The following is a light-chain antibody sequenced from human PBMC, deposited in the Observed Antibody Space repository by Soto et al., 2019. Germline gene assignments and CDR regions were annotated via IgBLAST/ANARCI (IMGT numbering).Light chain of an antibody. CDR1: QSLNSL. CDR3: QQYNNYPWT. Sequence: DIQMTQSPSTLSASVGDRVTITCRASQSLNSLLAWYQQKPGRAPKLLIYDASNLGSGVPSRFSGSGSGTEFTLTISSLQPDDFATYFCQQYNNYPWTFGQGTTGDIK. V-gene: IGKV1-5*01. J-gene: IGKJ1*01. CDR2: DAS.